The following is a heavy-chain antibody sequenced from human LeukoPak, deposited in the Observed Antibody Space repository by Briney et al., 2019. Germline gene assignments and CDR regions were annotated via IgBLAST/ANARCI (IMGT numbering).Heavy chain of an antibody. V-gene: IGHV4-34*01. CDR1: GGSFSGYY. D-gene: IGHD1-7*01. CDR3: ARGPITGTTRFDY. CDR2: INHSGST. J-gene: IGHJ4*02. Sequence: SETLSLTCAVYGGSFSGYYWSWIRQPPGKGLEWIGEINHSGSTNYNPSLKSRVTISVDTSKNQFSLKLSSVTAADTAVYYGARGPITGTTRFDYWGQGTLVTVSS.